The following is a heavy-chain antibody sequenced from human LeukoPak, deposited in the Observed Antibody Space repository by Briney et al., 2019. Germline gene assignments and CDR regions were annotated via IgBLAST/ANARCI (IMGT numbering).Heavy chain of an antibody. V-gene: IGHV1-46*01. Sequence: GASVKVSCKAFGYTFTSNYMHWVRQAPGQGPEWMGVISPSGGSTTYAQKFQGRVTMTRDMSTSTVYMELSSLRSEDTAVYYCARPSLVDGWNDLDYWGQGTLVTVSS. CDR2: ISPSGGST. CDR1: GYTFTSNY. CDR3: ARPSLVDGWNDLDY. J-gene: IGHJ4*02. D-gene: IGHD1-1*01.